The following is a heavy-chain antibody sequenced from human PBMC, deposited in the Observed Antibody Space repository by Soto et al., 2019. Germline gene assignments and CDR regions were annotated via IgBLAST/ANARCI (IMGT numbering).Heavy chain of an antibody. V-gene: IGHV3-53*04. CDR3: ARGITMVRPDAFDI. CDR1: GFTVSSNY. CDR2: IYSGGST. D-gene: IGHD3-10*01. J-gene: IGHJ3*02. Sequence: GSLRLSCAASGFTVSSNYMSWVRQAPGKGLEWVSVIYSGGSTYYADSVKGRFTISRHNSKNTLYLQMNSLRAEDTAVYYCARGITMVRPDAFDIWGQGTMVTVSS.